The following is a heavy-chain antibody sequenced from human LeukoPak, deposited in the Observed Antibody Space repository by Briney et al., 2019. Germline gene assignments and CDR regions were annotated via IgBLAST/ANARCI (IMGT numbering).Heavy chain of an antibody. CDR2: INPKSGGT. CDR1: GWTFTRYY. Sequence: ASVKVSCKAFGWTFTRYYIHWVRQAPGQGLECMGWINPKSGGTKYAQKLQGRVTMTRVAYNGTAYMALDHLRSDDTAEYYCARGGSGSYFSWLDPWGQGTLVTVSS. D-gene: IGHD3-10*01. J-gene: IGHJ5*02. V-gene: IGHV1-2*02. CDR3: ARGGSGSYFSWLDP.